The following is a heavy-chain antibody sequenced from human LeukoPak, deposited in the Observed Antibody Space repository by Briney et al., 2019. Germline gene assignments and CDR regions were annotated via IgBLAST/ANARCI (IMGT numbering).Heavy chain of an antibody. J-gene: IGHJ4*02. CDR1: GFTFSSYG. D-gene: IGHD6-19*01. CDR2: IWYDGGNK. V-gene: IGHV3-33*01. Sequence: PGGSLRLSCAASGFTFSSYGMRWVREAPGKGQEWVSVIWYDGGNKYYADSVKGRFTISKDNSKNKLYLQMNSLRAEDTAVYYCASEYSSGWYGYFDYWGQGTLVTVSS. CDR3: ASEYSSGWYGYFDY.